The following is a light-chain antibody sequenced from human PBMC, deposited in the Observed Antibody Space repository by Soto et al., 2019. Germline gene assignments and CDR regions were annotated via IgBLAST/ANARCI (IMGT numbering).Light chain of an antibody. V-gene: IGKV3-20*01. CDR3: QQYGSSPWT. CDR2: DAS. CDR1: QSVSSSS. J-gene: IGKJ1*01. Sequence: EIVLTQSPCTLSFSPVERSSLSFIASQSVSSSSLAWYQQKRGQAPRLLIHDASSRATGIPDRFSGSGSGTDFTLTISRLEPEDFAVYYCQQYGSSPWTFGQGTKVDIK.